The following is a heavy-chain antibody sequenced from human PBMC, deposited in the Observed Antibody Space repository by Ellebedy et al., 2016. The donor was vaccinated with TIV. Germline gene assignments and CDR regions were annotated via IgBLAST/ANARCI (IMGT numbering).Heavy chain of an antibody. CDR1: GCSVSSTRYY. V-gene: IGHV4-39*01. D-gene: IGHD2-21*02. CDR2: VYYSGSP. CDR3: ARTDPWQPIDD. J-gene: IGHJ4*02. Sequence: MPSETLSLTCSVPGCSVSSTRYYRAWIRQPPGKGLEYIGSVYYSGSPYYNPSFKNRVTLSADTSKNQFSLNLRTVTAADTAVYYCARTDPWQPIDDWGQGILVSVSS.